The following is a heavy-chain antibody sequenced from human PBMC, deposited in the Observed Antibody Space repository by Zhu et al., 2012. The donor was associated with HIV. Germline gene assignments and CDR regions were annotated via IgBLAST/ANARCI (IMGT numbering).Heavy chain of an antibody. CDR2: IYHSGST. CDR1: GYSISSGYY. CDR3: ARFIAVAGTVDY. D-gene: IGHD6-19*01. J-gene: IGHJ4*02. V-gene: IGHV4-38-2*02. Sequence: QVQLQESGPGLVKPSETLSLTCTVSGYSISSGYYWGWIRQPPGKGLEWIGSIYHSGSTYYNPSLKSRVTISVDTSKNQFSLKLSSVTAADTAVYYCARFIAVAGTVDYWGQGPWSPSPQ.